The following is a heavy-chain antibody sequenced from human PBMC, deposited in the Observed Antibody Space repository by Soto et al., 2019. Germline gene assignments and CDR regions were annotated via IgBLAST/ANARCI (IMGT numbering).Heavy chain of an antibody. CDR3: AIRASYYDSSGYFDY. CDR1: GCTLSSYC. J-gene: IGHJ4*02. D-gene: IGHD3-22*01. V-gene: IGHV3-74*01. Sequence: PGRSLRLSCAASGCTLSSYCMHPVRQAPRKGLVWVSRINSDGSSTSYADSVKGRFTISRDNAKNTLYLQMNSLRAEDTAVYYCAIRASYYDSSGYFDYWGQGTLVTVSS. CDR2: INSDGSST.